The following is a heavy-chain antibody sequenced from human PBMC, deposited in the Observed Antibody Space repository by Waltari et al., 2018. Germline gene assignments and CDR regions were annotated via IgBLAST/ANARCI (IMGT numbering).Heavy chain of an antibody. CDR2: FDPEDGET. Sequence: QVQLVQSGAEVKKPGASVKVSCKVSGYTLTELSMHWVRQAPGKGLEWMGGFDPEDGETIYAQKFQGRGTMTEDTSTDTAYMELSSLRSEDTAVYYCATHATIFGVVINYYGMDVWGQGTTVTVSS. J-gene: IGHJ6*02. V-gene: IGHV1-24*01. D-gene: IGHD3-3*01. CDR1: GYTLTELS. CDR3: ATHATIFGVVINYYGMDV.